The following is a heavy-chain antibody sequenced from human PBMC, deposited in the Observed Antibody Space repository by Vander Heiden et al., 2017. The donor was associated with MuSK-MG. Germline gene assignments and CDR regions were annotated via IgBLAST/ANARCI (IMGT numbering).Heavy chain of an antibody. CDR3: YAASPDY. CDR2: IKQDGSEK. CDR1: GFSISRYW. D-gene: IGHD2-2*01. Sequence: VQLVESGGGLVQPGGSLSLSCAASGFSISRYWMTWVRQAPGKGLEWLANIKQDGSEKNYVGSGKGRFTISRDNAKNSLYLQMNSLRAEDTAVYFCYAASPDYWGQGTLVTVSS. J-gene: IGHJ4*02. V-gene: IGHV3-7*01.